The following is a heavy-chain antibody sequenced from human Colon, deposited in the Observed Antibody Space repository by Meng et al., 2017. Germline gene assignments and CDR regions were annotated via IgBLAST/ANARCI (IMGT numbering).Heavy chain of an antibody. D-gene: IGHD3-16*01. Sequence: QIDLKESRPTLGKPTQTLTLTCTVSGFSLSTSGVGVGWIRQPPGKALEWLALIYWDDDKRYSPSLKSRLTITKDTSKNQVVLTMTNMDPVDTATYYCAHRHPGGPVDYWGQGTLVTVSS. V-gene: IGHV2-5*02. CDR1: GFSLSTSGVG. J-gene: IGHJ4*02. CDR2: IYWDDDK. CDR3: AHRHPGGPVDY.